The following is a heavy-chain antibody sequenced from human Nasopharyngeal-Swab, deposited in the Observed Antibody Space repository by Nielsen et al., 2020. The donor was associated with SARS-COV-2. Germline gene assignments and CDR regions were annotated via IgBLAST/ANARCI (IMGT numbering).Heavy chain of an antibody. J-gene: IGHJ6*04. Sequence: SETLSFTCTVSGGSISSSSYYWGWIRQPPGKGLEWIGSIYYSGSTYYNPSLKSRVTISVDTSKNQFSLKLSSVTAADTAVYYCAKSPRGGYCSSTSCTGDVWGKGTTVTVSS. V-gene: IGHV4-39*01. D-gene: IGHD2-2*01. CDR1: GGSISSSSYY. CDR3: AKSPRGGYCSSTSCTGDV. CDR2: IYYSGST.